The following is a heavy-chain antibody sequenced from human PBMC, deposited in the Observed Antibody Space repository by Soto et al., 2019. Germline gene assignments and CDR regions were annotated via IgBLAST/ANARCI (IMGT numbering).Heavy chain of an antibody. CDR2: IIPIFGTA. D-gene: IGHD3-22*01. CDR3: AREQGADVSSGYYGPYYFDY. J-gene: IGHJ4*02. V-gene: IGHV1-69*01. CDR1: GGTFSSYA. Sequence: QVQLVQSGAEVKKPGSSVKLSCKASGGTFSSYAISWVRQAPGQGLEWMGGIIPIFGTANYAQQFQGRVTITAAESTSTAYMGLSSLRSEDTAVYYCAREQGADVSSGYYGPYYFDYWGQGTLVTVSS.